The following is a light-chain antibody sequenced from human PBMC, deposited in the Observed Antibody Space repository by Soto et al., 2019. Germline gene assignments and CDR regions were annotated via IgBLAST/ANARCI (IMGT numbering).Light chain of an antibody. Sequence: DIQMTQSPSSLSASVGDRVTVTCRASQSISSYLNWYQKKPGKDPKLLIYAASSLQSGVPSRFSGSGSGTDFTLTISSLQTEELATYYCQQSYSTTITGGQGTRREIK. CDR1: QSISSY. J-gene: IGKJ5*01. CDR2: AAS. CDR3: QQSYSTTIT. V-gene: IGKV1-39*01.